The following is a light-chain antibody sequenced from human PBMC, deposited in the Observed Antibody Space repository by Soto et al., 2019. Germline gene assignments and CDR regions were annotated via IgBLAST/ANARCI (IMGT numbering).Light chain of an antibody. CDR3: QQPNNWPST. J-gene: IGKJ4*01. CDR2: DAS. CDR1: QSVSGY. Sequence: EIVLTQSPATLSLSPGNRATLSCRASQSVSGYLAWYQQKPGQAPRLLIYDASNRATDIPARFSGSGSETDFTLTITRLETEDFAVYYCQQPNNWPSTFGGGNKVEI. V-gene: IGKV3-11*01.